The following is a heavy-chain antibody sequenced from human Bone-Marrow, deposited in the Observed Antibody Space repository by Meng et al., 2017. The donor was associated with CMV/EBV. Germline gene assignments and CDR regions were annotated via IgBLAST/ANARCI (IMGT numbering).Heavy chain of an antibody. D-gene: IGHD3-16*02. V-gene: IGHV4-39*07. CDR3: AREGITFGGVIGGFDP. Sequence: SETLSLTCTVSGGSISSSSYHWGWIRQPPGRGLEWIGSFYYSGTTYYNPSLKSRVTISVDASKNQFSLRLSSVTAADTAVYYCAREGITFGGVIGGFDPWGQGTLVTVSS. CDR1: GGSISSSSYH. J-gene: IGHJ5*02. CDR2: FYYSGTT.